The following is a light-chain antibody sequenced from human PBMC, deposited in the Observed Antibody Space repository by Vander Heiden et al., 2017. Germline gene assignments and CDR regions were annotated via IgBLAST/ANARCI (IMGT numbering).Light chain of an antibody. CDR1: QSISDY. V-gene: IGKV1-39*01. J-gene: IGKJ1*01. CDR2: AAS. Sequence: DVQMTQSPSSLSASVGDRVTITCRASQSISDYLNWYQHKVGQAPKLLIFAASTLQSGVPSRFSGSGSGTDFTLTISSLQPEDFATYYCQQTYITPQTFGQGTKVEI. CDR3: QQTYITPQT.